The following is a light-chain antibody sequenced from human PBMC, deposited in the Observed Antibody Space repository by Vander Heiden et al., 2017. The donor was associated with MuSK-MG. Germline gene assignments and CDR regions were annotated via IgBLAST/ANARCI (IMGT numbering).Light chain of an antibody. CDR3: QHFHGYPFP. CDR2: AAS. J-gene: IGKJ4*01. Sequence: DIQLTQSPSFLSASVGDRVTITCRASQGISSYVAWYQQKPAKAPKLLIYAASTLQSGVPSRFSGSGSGTEFTLTISSLQPEDFAAYYCQHFHGYPFPFGGGTKVEIK. V-gene: IGKV1-9*01. CDR1: QGISSY.